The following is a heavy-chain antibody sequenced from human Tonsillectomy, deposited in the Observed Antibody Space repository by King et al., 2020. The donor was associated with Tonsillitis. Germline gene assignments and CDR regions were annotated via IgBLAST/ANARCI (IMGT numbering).Heavy chain of an antibody. V-gene: IGHV2-70*20. CDR2: IDWEDDK. J-gene: IGHJ6*02. D-gene: IGHD3-10*01. CDR1: GFSLSSSGMS. Sequence: VTLKESGPALVKPTQTLTLTCTFSGFSLSSSGMSVTWVRQPPGKALEWLAHIDWEDDKYFSTSLKTRLTISKDTSKNQVVLTMTNMDPVDTVTYYCVRTSSLLSLGAGDVWGQGTTVIVSS. CDR3: VRTSSLLSLGAGDV.